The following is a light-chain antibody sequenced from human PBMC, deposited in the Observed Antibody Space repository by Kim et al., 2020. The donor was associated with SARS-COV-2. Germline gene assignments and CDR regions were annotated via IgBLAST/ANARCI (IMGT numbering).Light chain of an antibody. CDR2: AAS. CDR3: QQTYSTPRT. Sequence: DIQMTQSPSSLSAYVGDRVTITCRASQSMTNYLNWYQQKPGKAPKLLIYAASSLHTGVPSRFSGSGSGRDFTLTISNLQPEDFATYDCQQTYSTPRTFGQGTKVEIK. J-gene: IGKJ1*01. CDR1: QSMTNY. V-gene: IGKV1-39*01.